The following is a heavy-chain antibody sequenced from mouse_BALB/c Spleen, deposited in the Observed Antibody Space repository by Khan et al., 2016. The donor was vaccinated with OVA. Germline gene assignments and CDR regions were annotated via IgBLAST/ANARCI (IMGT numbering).Heavy chain of an antibody. CDR3: ARISYCCYSDV. CDR1: GYTFTNYG. CDR2: INTYTGEP. J-gene: IGHJ1*01. V-gene: IGHV9-1*02. Sequence: QIQLVQSGPELKKPGETVKISCKASGYTFTNYGMNWVKQAPGKGLKWMGWINTYTGEPTYADDFKGRFVFSLETSASTAYLQISNLKNEDMTTYFCARISYCCYSDVWGAGTTVTVSS. D-gene: IGHD1-1*01.